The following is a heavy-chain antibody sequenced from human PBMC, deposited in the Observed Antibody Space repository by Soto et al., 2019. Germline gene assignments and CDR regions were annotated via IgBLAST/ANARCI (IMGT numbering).Heavy chain of an antibody. CDR3: ARTHWQTDYMEGFDS. J-gene: IGHJ4*02. CDR1: GYSFTSHG. CDR2: ISGYNGDT. Sequence: GASVKVSCKASGYSFTSHGITWVRQVPGQGLEWMGWISGYNGDTKFVQKFQDRVILTTDTSTTTAYMSLRTLTSDDSAVYYCARTHWQTDYMEGFDSWGQGTLVTVSS. D-gene: IGHD1-1*01. V-gene: IGHV1-18*04.